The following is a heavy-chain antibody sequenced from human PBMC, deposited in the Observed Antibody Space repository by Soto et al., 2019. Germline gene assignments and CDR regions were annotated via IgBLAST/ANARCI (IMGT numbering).Heavy chain of an antibody. CDR2: IYNSGNT. Sequence: PSETLSLTCTGSGGSISSYYWSWIRQPPGRGLEWIGYIYNSGNTNYNPSLKSRVTISVDTSKNQFSLKLSSVTAADTAVYYCARSNYVWGSYRYYYFDYWGQGALVTVSS. CDR1: GGSISSYY. D-gene: IGHD3-16*02. V-gene: IGHV4-59*01. J-gene: IGHJ4*02. CDR3: ARSNYVWGSYRYYYFDY.